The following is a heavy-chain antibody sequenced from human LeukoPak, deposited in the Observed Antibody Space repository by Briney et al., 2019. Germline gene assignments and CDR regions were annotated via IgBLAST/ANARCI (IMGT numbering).Heavy chain of an antibody. D-gene: IGHD3-3*01. Sequence: SETLSLTCTVSGGSISSGSYYWSWIRQPAGKGLEWIGCIYTSGSTNYNPSLKSRVTISVDTSKNQFSLKLSSVTAADTAVYYCARVGFWSGYPPPDAFDIWGQGTMVTVSS. V-gene: IGHV4-61*02. CDR2: IYTSGST. J-gene: IGHJ3*02. CDR1: GGSISSGSYY. CDR3: ARVGFWSGYPPPDAFDI.